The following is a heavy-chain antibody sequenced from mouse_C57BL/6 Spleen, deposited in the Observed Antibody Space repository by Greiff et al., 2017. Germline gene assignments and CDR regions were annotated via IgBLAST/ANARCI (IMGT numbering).Heavy chain of an antibody. Sequence: EVQLVESGGGLVQPKGSLKLSCAASGFTFNTSAMHWVRQAPGKGLEWVARIRSKSSNYATYYADSVKDRFTISRDDSQSMLYLQMDKLKTEDTAMYYCVRGGGYDYDDWYFDVWGTGTTVTVSS. V-gene: IGHV10-3*01. D-gene: IGHD2-4*01. CDR2: IRSKSSNYAT. CDR1: GFTFNTSA. CDR3: VRGGGYDYDDWYFDV. J-gene: IGHJ1*03.